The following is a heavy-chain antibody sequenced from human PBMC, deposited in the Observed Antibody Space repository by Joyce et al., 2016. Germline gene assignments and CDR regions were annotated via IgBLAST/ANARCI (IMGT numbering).Heavy chain of an antibody. D-gene: IGHD6-19*01. CDR1: GGPFRGFF. V-gene: IGHV4-34*01. J-gene: IGHJ4*02. Sequence: QAQLQQWGAGLLKPSETLSLTCAVSGGPFRGFFWTWVRQPPGKGLEWIGDINNSVVTNYNPSLKTRVTCSVDTSKNQFSLKLTSLSAADTAVYYCARSQWLAPLMYWGQGTPVTVSS. CDR3: ARSQWLAPLMY. CDR2: INNSVVT.